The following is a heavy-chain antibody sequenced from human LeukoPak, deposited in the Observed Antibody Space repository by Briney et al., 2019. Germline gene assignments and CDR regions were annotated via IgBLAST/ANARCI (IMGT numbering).Heavy chain of an antibody. CDR1: GFTFSSYE. CDR3: ARDKGIAAAAGGY. V-gene: IGHV3-48*03. J-gene: IGHJ4*02. D-gene: IGHD6-13*01. CDR2: ISSSGSTI. Sequence: GGSLRLSCAASGFTFSSYEMNWVRQAPGKGLEWVSYISSSGSTIYYADSVKGRFTISRDNANNSLYLQMTSLRAEDTAVYYCARDKGIAAAAGGYWGQGTLVTVSS.